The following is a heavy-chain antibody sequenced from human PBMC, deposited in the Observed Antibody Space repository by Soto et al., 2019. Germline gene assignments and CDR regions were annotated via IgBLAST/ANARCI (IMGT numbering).Heavy chain of an antibody. CDR3: ARDKAAGLYGIYYYYGMDV. V-gene: IGHV3-33*01. CDR2: IWYDGSNK. J-gene: IGHJ6*02. CDR1: GFTFSSYG. D-gene: IGHD4-17*01. Sequence: LRLSCAASGFTFSSYGMHWVRQAPGKGLEWVAVIWYDGSNKYYADSVKGRFTISRDNSKNTLYLQMNSLRAEDTAVYYCARDKAAGLYGIYYYYGMDVWGQGTTVTVSS.